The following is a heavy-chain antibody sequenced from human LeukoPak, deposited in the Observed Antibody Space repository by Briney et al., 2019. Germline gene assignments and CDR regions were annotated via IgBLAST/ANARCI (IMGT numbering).Heavy chain of an antibody. CDR1: GGAISNTSYY. J-gene: IGHJ4*02. CDR2: IYYSGNT. D-gene: IGHD6-19*01. Sequence: SETLSLTCTVSGGAISNTSYYWGWIRQPPGKGLEWIGSIYYSGNTYYNPSLKSRVTISVDTSKNQFSLKLSSVTAADTAIYYCARNLRGAVTGTGYWGQGTLVTVSS. V-gene: IGHV4-39*01. CDR3: ARNLRGAVTGTGY.